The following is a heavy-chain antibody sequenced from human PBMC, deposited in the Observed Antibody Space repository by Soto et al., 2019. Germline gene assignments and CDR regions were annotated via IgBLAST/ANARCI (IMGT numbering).Heavy chain of an antibody. Sequence: SETLSLTCTVSGASISSYYWSWIRQPPGKGLEWIGYIYYSGSTNYNPSLKSRVTISVDTSKNQFSLRLSSVTAADTAVYHCARQTFIGGMDVWGQGTTVTVS. CDR1: GASISSYY. V-gene: IGHV4-59*08. CDR3: ARQTFIGGMDV. J-gene: IGHJ6*02. CDR2: IYYSGST. D-gene: IGHD3-3*01.